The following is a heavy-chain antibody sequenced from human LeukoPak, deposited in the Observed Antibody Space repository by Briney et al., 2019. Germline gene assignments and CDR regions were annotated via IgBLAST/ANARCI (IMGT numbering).Heavy chain of an antibody. Sequence: GGSLRLSCAASGFTFSSYGMHWVRQAPGKGLEWVAIISYDGSNKYYADSVKGRFTISRDNSKNTLYLQMNSLRAEDTAVYYCARWGESVAEAGTFDYWGQGTLVTVSS. J-gene: IGHJ4*02. CDR2: ISYDGSNK. CDR3: ARWGESVAEAGTFDY. D-gene: IGHD6-19*01. CDR1: GFTFSSYG. V-gene: IGHV3-30*03.